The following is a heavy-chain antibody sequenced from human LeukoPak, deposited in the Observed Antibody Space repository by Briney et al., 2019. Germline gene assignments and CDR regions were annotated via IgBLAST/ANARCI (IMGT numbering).Heavy chain of an antibody. V-gene: IGHV4-34*01. D-gene: IGHD6-13*01. J-gene: IGHJ4*02. CDR1: GGSFSGYY. CDR2: INHSGST. CDR3: ARVLGRPRIAAARRRPLGFDY. Sequence: SSETLSLTCAVYGGSFSGYYWSWIRQPPGKGLEWIGEINHSGSTNYNPSLKSRVTISVDTSKNQFSLKLSSVTAADTAVYYCARVLGRPRIAAARRRPLGFDYWGQGTLVTVSS.